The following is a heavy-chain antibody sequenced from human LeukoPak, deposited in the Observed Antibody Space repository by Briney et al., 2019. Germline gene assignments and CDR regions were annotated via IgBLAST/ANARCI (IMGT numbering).Heavy chain of an antibody. CDR1: GFTFSSYA. D-gene: IGHD6-13*01. CDR3: AKDHGLSSSWYAYYFDY. J-gene: IGHJ4*02. CDR2: IIGSGGST. Sequence: GGCLRLSCAASGFTFSSYAMSWVRQAPGKGLEWVSAIIGSGGSTYYADSAKGRFTISRDNSKNTLYLQMNSLRAEDTAVYYCAKDHGLSSSWYAYYFDYWGQGTMVTVSS. V-gene: IGHV3-23*01.